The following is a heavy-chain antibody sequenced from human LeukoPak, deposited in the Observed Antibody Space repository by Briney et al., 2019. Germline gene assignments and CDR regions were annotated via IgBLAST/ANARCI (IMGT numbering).Heavy chain of an antibody. J-gene: IGHJ3*02. CDR1: GFTFSSYW. Sequence: AGGSLRLSCAASGFTFSSYWMSWVRQAPGKGLEWVANIKEDGSEKYYVDSVKGRFTISRDNAKNSLYLQMNSLRAEDTAVYYCAKDRIVVVPAAQDAFDIWGQGTMVTVSS. V-gene: IGHV3-7*01. CDR2: IKEDGSEK. D-gene: IGHD2-2*01. CDR3: AKDRIVVVPAAQDAFDI.